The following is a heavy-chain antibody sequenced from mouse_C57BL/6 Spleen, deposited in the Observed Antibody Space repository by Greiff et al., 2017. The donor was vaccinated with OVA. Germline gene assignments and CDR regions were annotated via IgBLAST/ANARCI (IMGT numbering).Heavy chain of an antibody. J-gene: IGHJ2*01. Sequence: EVMLVESEGGLVQPGSSMKLSCTASGFTFSDYYMAWVRQVPEKGLEWVANINYDGSSTYYLDSLKSRFIISRDNAKNILYLQMSSLKSEDTATYYCAREDYGTVDYWGQGTTLTVAS. D-gene: IGHD1-1*01. CDR3: AREDYGTVDY. CDR1: GFTFSDYY. CDR2: INYDGSST. V-gene: IGHV5-16*01.